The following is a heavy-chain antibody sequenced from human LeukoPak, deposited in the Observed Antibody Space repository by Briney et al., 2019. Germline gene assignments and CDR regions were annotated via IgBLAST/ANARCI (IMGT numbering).Heavy chain of an antibody. D-gene: IGHD4-17*01. V-gene: IGHV5-51*01. J-gene: IGHJ6*02. Sequence: GASLKISCKGSGSSFTSYWIGWVRQLPGKGLEWMGIIYPGDSDTRYSPSFQGQVTISADKSISTAYLQWSSLKASDTAMYYCGLRRYYGMDVWGQGTTVTVSS. CDR2: IYPGDSDT. CDR1: GSSFTSYW. CDR3: GLRRYYGMDV.